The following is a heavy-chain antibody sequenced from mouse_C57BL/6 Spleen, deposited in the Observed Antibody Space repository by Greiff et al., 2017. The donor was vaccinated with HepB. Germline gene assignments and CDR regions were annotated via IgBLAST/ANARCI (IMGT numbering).Heavy chain of an antibody. CDR3: TTDCGNSWFAY. CDR1: GFNIKDDY. CDR2: IDPENGDT. V-gene: IGHV14-4*01. D-gene: IGHD2-1*01. Sequence: EVQLQQSGAELVRPGASVKLSCTASGFNIKDDYMHWVKQRPEQGLEWIGWIDPENGDTEYASKFQGKATITADTSSNTAYLQLSSLTSEDTAVYYCTTDCGNSWFAYWGQGTLVTVSA. J-gene: IGHJ3*01.